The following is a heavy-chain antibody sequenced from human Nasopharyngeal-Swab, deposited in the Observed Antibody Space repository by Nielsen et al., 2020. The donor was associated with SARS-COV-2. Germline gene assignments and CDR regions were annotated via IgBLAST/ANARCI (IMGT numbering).Heavy chain of an antibody. D-gene: IGHD3-3*01. Sequence: SETLSLTCAVYGGSFSGYYWSWIRQPPGKGLEWIGEINHSGSTNYNPSLKSRVTISVDTSKNQFSLKLSSVTAADTAVYYCARGGRITIVGVVIKGLYFDYWGQGTLVTVSS. J-gene: IGHJ4*02. V-gene: IGHV4-34*01. CDR3: ARGGRITIVGVVIKGLYFDY. CDR2: INHSGST. CDR1: GGSFSGYY.